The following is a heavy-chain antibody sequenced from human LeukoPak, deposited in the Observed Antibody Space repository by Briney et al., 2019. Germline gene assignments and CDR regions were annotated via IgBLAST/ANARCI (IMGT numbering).Heavy chain of an antibody. CDR3: VKDRSGSYYGKIFDD. CDR2: ISYDGSNK. Sequence: PGRSLRLSCAASGFTFSSYAMHWVRQAPGKGLEWVAVISYDGSNKYYADSVKGRFTISRDNSKNTLYLQMNSLRAEDTAVYYCVKDRSGSYYGKIFDDWGQGTLVTVSS. J-gene: IGHJ4*02. V-gene: IGHV3-30-3*01. CDR1: GFTFSSYA. D-gene: IGHD1-26*01.